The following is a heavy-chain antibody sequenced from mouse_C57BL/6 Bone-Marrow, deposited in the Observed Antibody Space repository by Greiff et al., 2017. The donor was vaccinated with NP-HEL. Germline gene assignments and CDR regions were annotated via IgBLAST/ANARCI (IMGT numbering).Heavy chain of an antibody. Sequence: VQLQQSGAELVRPGTSVKLSCKASGYTFTSYWMHWVKQRPGQGLEWIGVIDPSDSYTNYNQKFKGKATLTVDTSSSTAYMQLSSLTSEDSAVYYCASITTVVATGYWGQGTTLTVSS. CDR1: GYTFTSYW. CDR3: ASITTVVATGY. V-gene: IGHV1-59*01. D-gene: IGHD1-1*01. J-gene: IGHJ2*01. CDR2: IDPSDSYT.